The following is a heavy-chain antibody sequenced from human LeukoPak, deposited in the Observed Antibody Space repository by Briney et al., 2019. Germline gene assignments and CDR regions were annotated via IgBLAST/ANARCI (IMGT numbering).Heavy chain of an antibody. V-gene: IGHV1-8*01. CDR2: KNPNSGNT. D-gene: IGHD1-26*01. J-gene: IGHJ5*02. Sequence: ASVRVFRKSSGYTLTSYDINWVPHASGQGLEGRVWKNPNSGNTVYAQKLQGSDTMNRHTPKSTPYMELSILGSEDTAVYYCARVPRRRGSYYFSWFDPWGQGTLVTVSS. CDR1: GYTLTSYD. CDR3: ARVPRRRGSYYFSWFDP.